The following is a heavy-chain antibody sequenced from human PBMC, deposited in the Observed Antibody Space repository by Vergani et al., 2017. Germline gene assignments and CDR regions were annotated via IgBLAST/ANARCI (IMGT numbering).Heavy chain of an antibody. Sequence: QVQLQESGPGLVKPSETLSLTCAVSDYSISSGYYWGWVRQPPGKGLDWIGSVYHSGSTSYNTSLKSRVTISIDTSKNQFSLKLTSVTAADTAVYYCASLLTGGIDYWGQGILVTVFS. V-gene: IGHV4-38-2*01. CDR2: VYHSGST. CDR3: ASLLTGGIDY. CDR1: DYSISSGYY. D-gene: IGHD3-16*01. J-gene: IGHJ4*02.